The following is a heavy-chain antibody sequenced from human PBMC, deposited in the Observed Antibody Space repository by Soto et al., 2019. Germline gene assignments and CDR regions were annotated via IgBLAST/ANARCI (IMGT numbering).Heavy chain of an antibody. CDR1: GYRFTSYL. CDR3: ARLLLYSGYAVDY. CDR2: IYPGDSDT. Sequence: PGDSLKISCKCSGYRFTSYLIGWVRQLPGKGLEWMGIIYPGDSDTRYSPSFQGQVTISADKSISTAYLQWSSLKASDTAMYYCARLLLYSGYAVDYWGQGTLVTVSS. V-gene: IGHV5-51*01. J-gene: IGHJ4*02. D-gene: IGHD5-12*01.